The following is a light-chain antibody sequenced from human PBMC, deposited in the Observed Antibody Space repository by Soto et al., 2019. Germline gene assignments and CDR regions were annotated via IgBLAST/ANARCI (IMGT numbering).Light chain of an antibody. CDR3: QQSYSTPPT. Sequence: DIPMTQSPSPLSASVGDRVTITCRASQSISSYLNWYQLKPGKAPNLLIYAASSLQGGVPSRFSGSGSGTDFTLTISSLQPEDFATYYCQQSYSTPPTFGQGTNLEIK. CDR2: AAS. CDR1: QSISSY. V-gene: IGKV1-39*01. J-gene: IGKJ2*01.